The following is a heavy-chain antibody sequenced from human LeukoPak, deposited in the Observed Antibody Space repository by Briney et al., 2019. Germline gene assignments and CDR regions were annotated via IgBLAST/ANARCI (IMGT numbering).Heavy chain of an antibody. J-gene: IGHJ5*02. D-gene: IGHD3-16*01. Sequence: GGSLRLSCAASGFTFSSYWMSWVRQAPGKGLEWVANIKQDGSEKYYVDSVKGRFTISRDNAKNSLYLQMNTLRAEDTAMYYCAKDAQPRSRWFDPWGQGTLVTVSS. CDR2: IKQDGSEK. V-gene: IGHV3-7*03. CDR3: AKDAQPRSRWFDP. CDR1: GFTFSSYW.